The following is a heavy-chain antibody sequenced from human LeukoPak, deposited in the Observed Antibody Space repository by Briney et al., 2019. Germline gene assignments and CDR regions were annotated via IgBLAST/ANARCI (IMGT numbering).Heavy chain of an antibody. V-gene: IGHV1-2*02. CDR3: ASQIVVVPAAPFDP. CDR1: GYTFTSYD. CDR2: INPNSGGT. D-gene: IGHD2-2*01. Sequence: ASVKVSCKASGYTFTSYDINWVRQATGQGLEWMGWINPNSGGTNYAQKFQGRVTMTRDTSISTAYMELSRLRSDDTAVYYCASQIVVVPAAPFDPWGQGTLVTVSS. J-gene: IGHJ5*02.